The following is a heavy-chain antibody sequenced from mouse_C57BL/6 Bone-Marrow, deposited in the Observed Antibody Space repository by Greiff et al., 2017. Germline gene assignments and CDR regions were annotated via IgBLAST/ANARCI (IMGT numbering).Heavy chain of an antibody. Sequence: VQLQQSGAELAKPGASVKLSCKASGYTFTSYWMHWVKQRPGQGLEWIGYINPSSGYTKYNQKFKDKAKLTADKSSSTAYMQLSSLTYEDSAVYYCASRFAYWGQGTLVTVSA. CDR3: ASRFAY. CDR2: INPSSGYT. J-gene: IGHJ3*01. V-gene: IGHV1-7*01. CDR1: GYTFTSYW.